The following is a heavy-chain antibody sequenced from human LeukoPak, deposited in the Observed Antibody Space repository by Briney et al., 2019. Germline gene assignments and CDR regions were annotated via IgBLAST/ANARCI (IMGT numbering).Heavy chain of an antibody. D-gene: IGHD2-15*01. J-gene: IGHJ4*02. V-gene: IGHV3-23*01. CDR3: TKGVVVAATRPEFFDY. CDR2: ISGSGGST. Sequence: GGSLRLSCAASGFTFSSYGMHWVRQAPGKGLEWVAAISGSGGSTYHADSVKGRFTISRDKSKNTLYLQLNSLRAEDTAIYYCTKGVVVAATRPEFFDYWGQGTLVTVSS. CDR1: GFTFSSYG.